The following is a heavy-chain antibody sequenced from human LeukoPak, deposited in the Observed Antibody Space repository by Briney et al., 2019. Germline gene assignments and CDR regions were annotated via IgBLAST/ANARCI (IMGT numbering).Heavy chain of an antibody. CDR2: ISCGGGYI. V-gene: IGHV3-21*01. Sequence: GGSLRLSCAASGFTLSIYTMLWVRQAPGKGLDWVASISCGGGYIDYADSVKGRFTISRDNSKNTLYLQMNSLRAEDTAVYYCARAPNNGDDCYYLAFYYWGQGTLVTASS. D-gene: IGHD2-21*02. CDR1: GFTLSIYT. CDR3: ARAPNNGDDCYYLAFYY. J-gene: IGHJ4*02.